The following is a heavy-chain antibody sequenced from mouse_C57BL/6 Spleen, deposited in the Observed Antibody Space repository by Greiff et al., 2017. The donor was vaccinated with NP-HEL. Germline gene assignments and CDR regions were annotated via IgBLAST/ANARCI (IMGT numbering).Heavy chain of an antibody. V-gene: IGHV1-80*01. D-gene: IGHD2-4*01. CDR3: ARSDYDYDGGAWFAY. CDR2: IYPGDGDT. J-gene: IGHJ3*01. CDR1: GYAFSSYW. Sequence: QVHVKQSGAELVKPGASVKISCKASGYAFSSYWMNWVKQRPGKGLEWIGQIYPGDGDTNYNGKFKGKATLTADKSSSTAYMQLSSLTSADSAVYFCARSDYDYDGGAWFAYWGQGTLVTVSA.